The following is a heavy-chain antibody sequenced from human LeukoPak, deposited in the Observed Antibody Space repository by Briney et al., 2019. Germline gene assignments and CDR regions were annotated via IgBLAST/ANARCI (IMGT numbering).Heavy chain of an antibody. J-gene: IGHJ6*03. V-gene: IGHV4-59*01. CDR1: GGSISSYY. CDR2: IYYSGST. D-gene: IGHD6-19*01. CDR3: ARQAVAGTKGFLKPYYYYYMDV. Sequence: PSETLSLTCTVSGGSISSYYWSWIRQPPGKGLEWIGYIYYSGSTNYNPSLKSRVTISVDTSKNQFSLKLSSVTAADTAVYYCARQAVAGTKGFLKPYYYYYMDVWGKGTTVTISS.